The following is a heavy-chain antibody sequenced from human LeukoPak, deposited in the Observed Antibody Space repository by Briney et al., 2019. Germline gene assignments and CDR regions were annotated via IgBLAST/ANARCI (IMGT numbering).Heavy chain of an antibody. CDR3: ARERASSSGLDY. D-gene: IGHD6-19*01. V-gene: IGHV3-21*01. J-gene: IGHJ4*02. CDR2: ISSSSSYI. CDR1: GFTFSSYE. Sequence: PGGSLRLSCAASGFTFSSYEMNWVRQAPGKGLEWVSSISSSSSYIYYADSVKGRFTISRDNAKNSLYLQMNSLRAEDTAVYYCARERASSSGLDYWGQGTLVTVSS.